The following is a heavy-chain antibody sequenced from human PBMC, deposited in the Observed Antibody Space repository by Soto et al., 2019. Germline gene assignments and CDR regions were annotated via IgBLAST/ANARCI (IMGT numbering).Heavy chain of an antibody. CDR1: GGTFSSYT. Sequence: QVQLVQSGAEVKKPGSSVKVSCKASGGTFSSYTISWVRQAPGQGLEWMGRIIPTLGIANYAQKFQGRVPXTXDXXTSTAYMALSSLRSEDTAVYYCARDARSSFDWFDPWGQGALVTVSS. V-gene: IGHV1-69*08. J-gene: IGHJ5*02. CDR3: ARDARSSFDWFDP. CDR2: IIPTLGIA.